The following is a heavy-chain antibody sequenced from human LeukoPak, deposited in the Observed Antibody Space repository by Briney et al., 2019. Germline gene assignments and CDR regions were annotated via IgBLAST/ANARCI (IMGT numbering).Heavy chain of an antibody. D-gene: IGHD6-6*01. J-gene: IGHJ4*02. CDR3: ARHDAGSSSTPFDY. V-gene: IGHV1-2*02. CDR2: INPNSGGT. CDR1: GYTFTCYY. Sequence: ASVKVSCKASGYTFTCYYMHWVRQAPGQGLEWMGWINPNSGGTNYAQKFQGRVTMTRDTSISTAYMELSRLRSDDTAVYYCARHDAGSSSTPFDYWGQGTLVTVSS.